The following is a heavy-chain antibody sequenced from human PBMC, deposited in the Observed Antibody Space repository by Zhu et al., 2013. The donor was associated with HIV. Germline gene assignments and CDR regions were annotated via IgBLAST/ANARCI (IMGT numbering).Heavy chain of an antibody. CDR1: GVKLKFHA. J-gene: IGHJ3*02. CDR2: ILPALAST. V-gene: IGHV1-69*09. D-gene: IGHD6-6*01. CDR3: ARVRGIAARPNAFDI. Sequence: QVQLMQSGPEVKRPGSSVRVSCRASGVKLKFHAISWIRQAPGQGLEWLGSILPALASTKFGRNFQGRVSFTADTSQNTVYMELTNLKPDDTAVYYCARVRGIAARPNAFDIWGQGTMVTVSS.